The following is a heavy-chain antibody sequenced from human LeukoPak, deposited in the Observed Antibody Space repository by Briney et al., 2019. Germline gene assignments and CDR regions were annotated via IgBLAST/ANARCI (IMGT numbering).Heavy chain of an antibody. V-gene: IGHV3-74*01. J-gene: IGHJ4*02. CDR2: INSDGSTT. Sequence: PGGSLRLSCAASGFTFSGYWMHWVRQAPGKGLVWVSRINSDGSTTSYADSVMGRFTISRDNAKNTLYLQMNSLRAEDTAVYYCARVIYNGWQGELSDWGQGTLVTVSS. CDR3: ARVIYNGWQGELSD. CDR1: GFTFSGYW. D-gene: IGHD6-19*01.